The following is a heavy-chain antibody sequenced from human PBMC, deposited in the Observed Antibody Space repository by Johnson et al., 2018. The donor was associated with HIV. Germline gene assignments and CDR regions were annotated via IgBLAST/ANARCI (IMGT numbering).Heavy chain of an antibody. J-gene: IGHJ3*02. CDR2: IKQDGSEK. V-gene: IGHV3-7*01. D-gene: IGHD1-1*01. Sequence: VQLVESGGGLIQPGGSLRLSCSASGFSVSSNYMSWVRQAPGKGLEWVANIKQDGSEKYYVDSVKGRFTISRDNAKNSLYLQMNSLRAEDTAVYYCARVLGTSDAFDIWGQGTMVTVSS. CDR3: ARVLGTSDAFDI. CDR1: GFSVSSNY.